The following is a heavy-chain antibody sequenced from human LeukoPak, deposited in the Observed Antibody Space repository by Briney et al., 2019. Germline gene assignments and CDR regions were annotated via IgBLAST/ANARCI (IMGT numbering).Heavy chain of an antibody. V-gene: IGHV3-48*01. CDR2: IHNSGSTI. J-gene: IGHJ4*02. D-gene: IGHD3-10*01. Sequence: GGSLRLSCAASGFTFSSYWMSWVRQAPGKGLEWVSYIHNSGSTIYYADSVKGRFTISRDNAKNSLYVQMNSLRVEDTGVYYCARAGFSFSDYYGSFFDYWGQGTLVTVSS. CDR1: GFTFSSYW. CDR3: ARAGFSFSDYYGSFFDY.